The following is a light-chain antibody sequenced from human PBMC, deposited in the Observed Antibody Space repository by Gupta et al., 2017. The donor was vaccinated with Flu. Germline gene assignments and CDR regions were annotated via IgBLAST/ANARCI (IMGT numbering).Light chain of an antibody. J-gene: IGLJ3*02. CDR3: VLDMGSGIWV. CDR1: SGSVSTSYY. V-gene: IGLV8-61*01. CDR2: STN. Sequence: QTVVTPEPSFSVSPGGTVTLTCGLSSGSVSTSYYPSWYQQTPGQAPRTLIYSTNTRSSGVPDRFSGSIRGNKAALTITGAKADEESDYYCVLDMGSGIWVFGGGTKLTVL.